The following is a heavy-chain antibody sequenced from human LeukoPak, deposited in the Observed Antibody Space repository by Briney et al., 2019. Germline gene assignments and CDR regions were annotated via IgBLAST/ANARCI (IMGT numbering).Heavy chain of an antibody. V-gene: IGHV3-23*01. Sequence: GGSLRLSCAASGFTFSSFAMSWVRQAPGKGLEWVSVISGSGGNTYYADSVKGRFTISRDNSKNTLYLQMNSLRAEDTAVYYCAKGRALVAAASDYWGQGTLVTVSS. CDR3: AKGRALVAAASDY. CDR2: ISGSGGNT. D-gene: IGHD6-13*01. J-gene: IGHJ4*02. CDR1: GFTFSSFA.